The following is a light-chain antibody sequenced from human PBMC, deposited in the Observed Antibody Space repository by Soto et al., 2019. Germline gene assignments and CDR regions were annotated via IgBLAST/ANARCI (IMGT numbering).Light chain of an antibody. J-gene: IGLJ2*01. CDR2: GNS. CDR1: SSNIGAGYD. Sequence: QSVLTQPPSVSGAPGQRVTISCTGSSSNIGAGYDVHWYQQLPGTAPKLLIYGNSNRPSGVPDRFSGSKSGTSASLAITGLQAEEEDDYYCQSYDSSLSRLFGGGTKLTVL. V-gene: IGLV1-40*01. CDR3: QSYDSSLSRL.